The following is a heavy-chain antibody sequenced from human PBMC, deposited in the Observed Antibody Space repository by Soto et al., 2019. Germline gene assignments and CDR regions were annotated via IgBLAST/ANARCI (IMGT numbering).Heavy chain of an antibody. CDR3: ARDLEEYSSGWTGY. Sequence: SVKVSCKASGYTFTSYGISWVRQAPGQGLEWMGWISAYNGNTNYAQKLQGRVTMTTDTSTSTAYMELRSLRSDDTAVYYCARDLEEYSSGWTGYWGQGTLVTVSS. CDR2: ISAYNGNT. CDR1: GYTFTSYG. J-gene: IGHJ4*02. D-gene: IGHD6-19*01. V-gene: IGHV1-18*01.